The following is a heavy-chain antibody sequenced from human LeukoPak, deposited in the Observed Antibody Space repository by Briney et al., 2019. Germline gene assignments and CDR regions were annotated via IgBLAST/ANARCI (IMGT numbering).Heavy chain of an antibody. CDR1: GFTVSSSY. CDR3: ARDPVGYYYDSSGPR. D-gene: IGHD3-22*01. V-gene: IGHV3-53*01. Sequence: PGGSLRLSCAASGFTVSSSYMSWVRQAPGKGLEWVSVIYSGGSTYYADSVKGRFTISRDNSKNTLYLQMNSLRAEDTAVYYCARDPVGYYYDSSGPRWGQGTLVTVSS. CDR2: IYSGGST. J-gene: IGHJ4*02.